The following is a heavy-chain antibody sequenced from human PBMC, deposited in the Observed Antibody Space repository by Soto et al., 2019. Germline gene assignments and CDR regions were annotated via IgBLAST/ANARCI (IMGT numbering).Heavy chain of an antibody. V-gene: IGHV4-31*03. Sequence: QVQLQESGPGLVKPSQTLSLTCTVSGGSISSGGYYWNWIRQHPGKGLEWIGYIYYSGSTYYNPSLRSRLTISVDTSKNQFSLRLSSVTAADTAVYYCARGVAASGIYYYGMDVWGQGTTVTVSS. CDR3: ARGVAASGIYYYGMDV. J-gene: IGHJ6*02. CDR2: IYYSGST. CDR1: GGSISSGGYY. D-gene: IGHD6-13*01.